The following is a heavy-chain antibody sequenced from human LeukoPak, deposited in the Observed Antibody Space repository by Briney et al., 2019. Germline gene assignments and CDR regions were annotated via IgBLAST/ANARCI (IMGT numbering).Heavy chain of an antibody. Sequence: GGSLRLSCAASGFTFSSYDMHWVRQATGKGLEWVSAIGTAGDTYYPGSVKGRFTISRENAKNSLYLQMNSLRAADTAVYYCARGPHYYDSSGYYYDYWGQGTLVTVSS. V-gene: IGHV3-13*01. CDR2: IGTAGDT. CDR3: ARGPHYYDSSGYYYDY. D-gene: IGHD3-22*01. J-gene: IGHJ4*02. CDR1: GFTFSSYD.